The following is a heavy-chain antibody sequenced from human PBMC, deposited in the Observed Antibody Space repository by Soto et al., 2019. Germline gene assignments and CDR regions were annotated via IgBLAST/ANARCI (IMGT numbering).Heavy chain of an antibody. V-gene: IGHV4-59*08. CDR1: GGSISSYY. Sequence: SETLSLTCTVSGGSISSYYWSWIRQPPGKGLEWIGYIYYSGSTNYNPSLKSRVTISVDTSKNQFSLKLSSVTAAVTAVYYCARQTDILTGYGLDYWGQGTLVTVCS. CDR2: IYYSGST. CDR3: ARQTDILTGYGLDY. J-gene: IGHJ4*02. D-gene: IGHD3-9*01.